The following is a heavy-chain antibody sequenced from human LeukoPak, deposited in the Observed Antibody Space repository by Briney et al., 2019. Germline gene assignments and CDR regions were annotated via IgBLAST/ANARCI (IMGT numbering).Heavy chain of an antibody. Sequence: GGSLRLSCATSGFNFDRYTIHWVRQAPGKGLEWVSLAGWAGGTTFYSDSVRGRFTISRDSGRKSVYLQMNSLTTDDTAFHFCAKELDTMFFDYWGQGALVTVSS. D-gene: IGHD3-10*02. V-gene: IGHV3-43*01. CDR2: AGWAGGTT. J-gene: IGHJ4*02. CDR1: GFNFDRYT. CDR3: AKELDTMFFDY.